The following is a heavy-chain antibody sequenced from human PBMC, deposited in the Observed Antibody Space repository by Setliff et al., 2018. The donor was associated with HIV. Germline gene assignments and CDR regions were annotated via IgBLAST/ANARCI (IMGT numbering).Heavy chain of an antibody. J-gene: IGHJ6*03. V-gene: IGHV4-59*08. Sequence: SETLSLTCKVSGGSISSYYWSWIRQPPGKGLEWIGYIYYSGSTNYNPSLRSRVTISVDTSKNLFSLKLSSVTAADTAVYYCARFYDISGYYSNYHYYMDVWGKGTAVTVSS. CDR2: IYYSGST. CDR1: GGSISSYY. D-gene: IGHD3-22*01. CDR3: ARFYDISGYYSNYHYYMDV.